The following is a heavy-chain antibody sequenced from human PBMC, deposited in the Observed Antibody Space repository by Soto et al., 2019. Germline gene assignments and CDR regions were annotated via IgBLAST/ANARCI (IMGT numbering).Heavy chain of an antibody. CDR2: ISSSSSYI. Sequence: EVQLVESGGGLVKPGGSLRLSCAASGFTFSSYSMNWVRQAPGKGLEWVSSISSSSSYIYYADSVKVRFTISRDNAKNSPYLQKNSLRAQDPSVYYCAREEKFYGSGNPPPHDYWGQGTLVTVSS. CDR3: AREEKFYGSGNPPPHDY. J-gene: IGHJ4*02. D-gene: IGHD3-10*01. CDR1: GFTFSSYS. V-gene: IGHV3-21*01.